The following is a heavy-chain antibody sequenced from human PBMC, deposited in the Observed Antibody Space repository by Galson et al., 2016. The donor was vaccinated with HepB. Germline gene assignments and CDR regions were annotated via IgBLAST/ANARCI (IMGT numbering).Heavy chain of an antibody. CDR1: GFTFSNYA. Sequence: SLRLSCAVSGFTFSNYAMHWVRQAPGKGLEWVAVTDGTNKYYADSVKGRFTISRDDSKSTRYLQMDRLRAEDTAVYYRATAPIVGVPDYFDYWGQGTLVTVSS. J-gene: IGHJ4*02. CDR3: ATAPIVGVPDYFDY. CDR2: TDGTNK. V-gene: IGHV3-30-3*01. D-gene: IGHD1-26*01.